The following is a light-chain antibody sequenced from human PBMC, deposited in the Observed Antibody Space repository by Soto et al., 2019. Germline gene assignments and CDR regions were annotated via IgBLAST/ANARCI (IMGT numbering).Light chain of an antibody. CDR3: QQYGNSPQT. Sequence: EIVMTQSLATLSVSPGEKATLSCRASQSVNTNLAWYQQKPGQAPRLLIYGVSTRATGIPARFSGSGSGTEFTLTISSLQSEDFAVYYCQQYGNSPQTF. CDR2: GVS. J-gene: IGKJ1*01. V-gene: IGKV3-15*01. CDR1: QSVNTN.